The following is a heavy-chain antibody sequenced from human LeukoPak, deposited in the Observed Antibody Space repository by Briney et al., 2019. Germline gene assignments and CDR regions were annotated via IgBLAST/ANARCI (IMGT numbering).Heavy chain of an antibody. J-gene: IGHJ4*02. CDR3: ARSRRYCSGGSCYDFDY. D-gene: IGHD2-15*01. CDR2: INPNSGGT. Sequence: ASVKVSCKASGSTFTGYYMHWVRQAPGQGLEWMGWINPNSGGTNYAQKFQGRVTMTRDTSISTAYMELSRLRSDDTAVYYCARSRRYCSGGSCYDFDYWGQGTLVTVSS. V-gene: IGHV1-2*02. CDR1: GSTFTGYY.